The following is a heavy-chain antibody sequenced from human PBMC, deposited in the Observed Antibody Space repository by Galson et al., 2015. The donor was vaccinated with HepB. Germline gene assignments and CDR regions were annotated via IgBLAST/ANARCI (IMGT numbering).Heavy chain of an antibody. CDR1: GGTFSSYA. J-gene: IGHJ6*03. Sequence: SVKVSCKASGGTFSSYAISWVRQAPGQGLEWMGGIIPIFGTANYAQKFQGRVTITADESTSTAYMELSSLRSEDTAVYYCARIAAGGSYYYYYMDVWGKGTTVTVSS. CDR3: ARIAAGGSYYYYYMDV. V-gene: IGHV1-69*13. CDR2: IIPIFGTA. D-gene: IGHD6-13*01.